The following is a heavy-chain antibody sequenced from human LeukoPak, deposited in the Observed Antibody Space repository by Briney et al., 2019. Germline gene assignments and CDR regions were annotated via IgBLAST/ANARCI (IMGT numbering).Heavy chain of an antibody. D-gene: IGHD3-10*01. CDR2: INPSGGST. Sequence: ASVKVSCKASGYTFTGYYMHWVRQAPGQGLEWMGIINPSGGSTSYAQKFQGRVTMTRDTSTSTVYMELSSLRSEDTAVYYCARGDYYGSGPKYYFDYWGQGTLVTVSS. CDR3: ARGDYYGSGPKYYFDY. CDR1: GYTFTGYY. J-gene: IGHJ4*02. V-gene: IGHV1-46*01.